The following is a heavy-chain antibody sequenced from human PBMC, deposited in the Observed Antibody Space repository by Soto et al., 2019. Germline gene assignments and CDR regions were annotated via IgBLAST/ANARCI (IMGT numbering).Heavy chain of an antibody. Sequence: ASVKVSCKASGYTFTSYAMHWVRQAPGQRLEWMGWINAGNGNTKYSQKFQGRVTITRDTSASTAYMELSSLRSEDTAVYYCAGGNVAAAGHDAFAIWGKGTMVTVSS. CDR3: AGGNVAAAGHDAFAI. CDR2: INAGNGNT. J-gene: IGHJ3*02. V-gene: IGHV1-3*01. CDR1: GYTFTSYA. D-gene: IGHD6-13*01.